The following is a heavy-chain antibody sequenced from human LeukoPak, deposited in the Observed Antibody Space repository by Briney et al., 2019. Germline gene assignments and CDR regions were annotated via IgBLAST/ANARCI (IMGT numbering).Heavy chain of an antibody. Sequence: GGSLRLSCAASGFTFSSYSMNWVRQAPGKGLEWVSYISSSSSTIYYADSVKGRFTISRDNAKNSLYLQMNSLRAEDTAVYYCARSGSGWYRMYYFDYWGQGTLVTVSS. CDR1: GFTFSSYS. V-gene: IGHV3-48*01. J-gene: IGHJ4*02. CDR3: ARSGSGWYRMYYFDY. D-gene: IGHD6-19*01. CDR2: ISSSSSTI.